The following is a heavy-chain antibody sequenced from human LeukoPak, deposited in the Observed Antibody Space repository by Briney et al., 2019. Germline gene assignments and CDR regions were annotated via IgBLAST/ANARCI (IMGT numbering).Heavy chain of an antibody. V-gene: IGHV1-2*04. Sequence: ASVKVSCKASGYTFTSYYMHWVRQAPGQGLEWMGWINPNSGGTNYAQRFQGWVTMTRDTSISTAYMELSRLRSDDTAVYYCARGGQPGTRWIQLYLNWFDPWGQGTLVTVSS. CDR2: INPNSGGT. CDR3: ARGGQPGTRWIQLYLNWFDP. J-gene: IGHJ5*02. CDR1: GYTFTSYY. D-gene: IGHD5-18*01.